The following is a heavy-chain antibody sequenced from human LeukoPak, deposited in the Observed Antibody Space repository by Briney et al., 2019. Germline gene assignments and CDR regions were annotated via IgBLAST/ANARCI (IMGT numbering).Heavy chain of an antibody. D-gene: IGHD3-22*01. CDR3: AKGGTYDSSGFWASHFDY. Sequence: GGSLRLSCAASGLTFSTYGMHWVRQAPGKGLEWVAVISYDGSNKYYADSVKGGFTFSRDNSQNTLYLQMNRLRAEDTAVYYCAKGGTYDSSGFWASHFDYWGQGTLVTVSS. V-gene: IGHV3-30*18. J-gene: IGHJ4*02. CDR1: GLTFSTYG. CDR2: ISYDGSNK.